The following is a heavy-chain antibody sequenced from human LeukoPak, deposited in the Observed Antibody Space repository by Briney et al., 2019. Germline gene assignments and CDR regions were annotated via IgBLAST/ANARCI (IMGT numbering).Heavy chain of an antibody. CDR3: ARDKSSGSYYRGEDFDY. Sequence: SGGSLRLSCAASGFTFSSYEMNWVRQAPGKGLEWVSYISSSGSTIYYADSVKGRFTISRDNAKNSLYLQMNSLRAEDTAVYYCARDKSSGSYYRGEDFDYWGQGTLVTVSS. CDR1: GFTFSSYE. CDR2: ISSSGSTI. D-gene: IGHD1-26*01. V-gene: IGHV3-48*03. J-gene: IGHJ4*02.